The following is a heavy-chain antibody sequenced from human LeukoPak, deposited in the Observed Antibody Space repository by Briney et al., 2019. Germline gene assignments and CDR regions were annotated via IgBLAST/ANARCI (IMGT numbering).Heavy chain of an antibody. Sequence: PSGTLSLTRTVSRGSLSNYYWSWIRQPPGTGLEGIGYIYYSGSPNYNPSLKSRVTISVDTPKNQFSLKLSSVTAADTAVYYCGRHGWSSSSCPFTVWGQGTTVTVSS. CDR2: IYYSGSP. D-gene: IGHD2-2*01. CDR3: GRHGWSSSSCPFTV. J-gene: IGHJ6*02. CDR1: RGSLSNYY. V-gene: IGHV4-59*08.